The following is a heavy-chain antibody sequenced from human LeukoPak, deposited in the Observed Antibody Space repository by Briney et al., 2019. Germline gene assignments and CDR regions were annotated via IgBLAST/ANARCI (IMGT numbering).Heavy chain of an antibody. CDR2: IYYSGST. CDR3: ARTSTLVVDYYYMDV. Sequence: SETLSLTRTVSGGSISSSSYYWGWIRQPPGKGLEWIGSIYYSGSTYYNPSLKSRVTMSVDTSKNQFSLKLSSVTAADTAVYYCARTSTLVVDYYYMDVWGKGTTVTVSS. CDR1: GGSISSSSYY. V-gene: IGHV4-39*07. D-gene: IGHD2-2*01. J-gene: IGHJ6*03.